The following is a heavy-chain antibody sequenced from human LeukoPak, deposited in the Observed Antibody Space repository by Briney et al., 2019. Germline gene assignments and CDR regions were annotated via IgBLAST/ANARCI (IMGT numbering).Heavy chain of an antibody. CDR1: GHNFTGFY. D-gene: IGHD1-26*01. Sequence: ASVKVSCKASGHNFTGFYMHWVRQAPGQGLEWMGWINPNSGGTNYAQKFQGRVTMTRDTSISTAYMELSRLRSDDTAVYYCARSSAQGGPFDYWGQGTLVTVSS. V-gene: IGHV1-2*02. J-gene: IGHJ4*02. CDR2: INPNSGGT. CDR3: ARSSAQGGPFDY.